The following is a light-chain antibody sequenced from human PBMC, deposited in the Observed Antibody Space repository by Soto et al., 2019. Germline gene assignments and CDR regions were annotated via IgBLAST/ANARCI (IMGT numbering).Light chain of an antibody. CDR2: EVS. Sequence: SVLTQPASVSGSPGQSITISCTGTSSDVGGYNYVSWYQQHPGKAPKLMIYEVSNRPSGVSNRFSGSKSGNTASLTISRLQAEDEADYYCSSYISSSTLLYVFGTGTKVTVL. J-gene: IGLJ1*01. CDR1: SSDVGGYNY. CDR3: SSYISSSTLLYV. V-gene: IGLV2-14*01.